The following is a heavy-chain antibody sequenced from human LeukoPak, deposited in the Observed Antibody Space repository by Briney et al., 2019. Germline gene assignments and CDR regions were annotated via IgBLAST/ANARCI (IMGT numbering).Heavy chain of an antibody. CDR1: GLQMDILN. D-gene: IGHD3-16*01. CDR2: IDEAGKDR. Sequence: GGSLRLSCTASGLQMDILNKSWARPPPGKAREGGANIDEAGKDRYYADSVKGRFTISRDNTKNSLHLDMTSLRAEDTAAYFCARARPGVVFIYFDYWGQGVLVPVSS. CDR3: ARARPGVVFIYFDY. V-gene: IGHV3-7*01. J-gene: IGHJ4*01.